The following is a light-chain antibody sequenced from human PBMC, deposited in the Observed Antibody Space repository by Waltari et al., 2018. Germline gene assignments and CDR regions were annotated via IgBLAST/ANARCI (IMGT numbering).Light chain of an antibody. V-gene: IGKV1-5*03. CDR3: QQYYRYPVT. CDR1: QNISSW. Sequence: DIQMTQSPSTLSASAGDSVTITCRASQNISSWLAWFQQKPGKAPKLLIYKTSTLQSGVPSRFLGGGSGTEFTVTISSLQPEDFATYYCQQYYRYPVTFGQGTKVDIK. CDR2: KTS. J-gene: IGKJ2*01.